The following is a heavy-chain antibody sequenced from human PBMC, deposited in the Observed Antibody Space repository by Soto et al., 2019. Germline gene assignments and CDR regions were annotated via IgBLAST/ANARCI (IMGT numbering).Heavy chain of an antibody. D-gene: IGHD3-10*01. CDR1: GYTFTSYA. Sequence: QVQLVQSGAEVKKPGASVKVSCKASGYTFTSYAMHWVRQAPGQRLEWMGWINAGNGNTKYSQKFQGRVTITRDTSASTAYMELSSLRSEDTAVYYCARPITMVRGVIIPWFDPWGQGTLVTVSS. V-gene: IGHV1-3*01. CDR2: INAGNGNT. CDR3: ARPITMVRGVIIPWFDP. J-gene: IGHJ5*02.